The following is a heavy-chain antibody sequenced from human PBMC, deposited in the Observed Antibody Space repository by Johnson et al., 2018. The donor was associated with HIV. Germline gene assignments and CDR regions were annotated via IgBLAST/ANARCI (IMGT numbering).Heavy chain of an antibody. CDR1: GFTFSSYW. CDR3: VRDVGSSGWYDSLVTDM. CDR2: ISYDGSNK. Sequence: QVQLVESGGGLVQPGGSLRLSCAASGFTFSSYWMSWVRQAPGKGLEWVAVISYDGSNKYYADSVKGRFTISRDNSKNTLYLQMNSLRHEDTAVYYCVRDVGSSGWYDSLVTDMWGQGTMVTVST. D-gene: IGHD6-19*01. J-gene: IGHJ3*02. V-gene: IGHV3-30*03.